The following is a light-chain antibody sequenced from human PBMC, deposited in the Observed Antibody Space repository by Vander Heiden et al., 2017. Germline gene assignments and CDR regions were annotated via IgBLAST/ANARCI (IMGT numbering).Light chain of an antibody. CDR2: EVS. J-gene: IGLJ3*02. CDR3: SSYAGSNKGV. Sequence: QSALTQPPSASGSPGQSVTVSCTGTSSDVGGYNYGSWDQQPPGKAPKLMIYEVSKRPSGVPARFSGSKSGNTASLTVSGLQAEDEADYYCSSYAGSNKGVFGGGTKLTVL. CDR1: SSDVGGYNY. V-gene: IGLV2-8*01.